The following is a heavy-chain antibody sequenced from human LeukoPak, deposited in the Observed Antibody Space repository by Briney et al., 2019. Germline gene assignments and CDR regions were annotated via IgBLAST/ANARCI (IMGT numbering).Heavy chain of an antibody. CDR3: AKDHYYDSSGSTLIDY. V-gene: IGHV3-23*01. J-gene: IGHJ4*02. Sequence: GGSLRLSCAASGFTFSSYAMSWVRQAPGKGLEWVSAISGSGGSTYYADSVKGRFTISSDNSKNTLYLQMNSLRAEDTAVYYCAKDHYYDSSGSTLIDYWGQGTLVTVSS. D-gene: IGHD3-22*01. CDR2: ISGSGGST. CDR1: GFTFSSYA.